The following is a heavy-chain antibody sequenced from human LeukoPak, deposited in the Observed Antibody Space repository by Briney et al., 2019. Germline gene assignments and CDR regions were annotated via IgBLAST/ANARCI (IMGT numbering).Heavy chain of an antibody. D-gene: IGHD3-22*01. CDR3: ARHVRRGYDSSWDYYYYMDV. CDR1: GYSISSGYY. J-gene: IGHJ6*03. V-gene: IGHV4-38-2*01. CDR2: IYYSGST. Sequence: SETLSLTCAVSGYSISSGYYWGWIRQPPGKGLEWIGSIYYSGSTYYNPSLKSRVTISVDTSKNQFSLKLSSVTAADTAVYYCARHVRRGYDSSWDYYYYMDVWGKGTTVTVSS.